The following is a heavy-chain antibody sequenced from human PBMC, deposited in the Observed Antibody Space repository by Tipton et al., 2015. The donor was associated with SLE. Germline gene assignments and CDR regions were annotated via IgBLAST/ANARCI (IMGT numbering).Heavy chain of an antibody. V-gene: IGHV4-39*01. CDR3: ARHDTNYGRNWFDP. Sequence: TLSLTCTVSGGSLSGTNYYCDWIRQPPGKGPEWIGRITNNGNTYYIPSLQSRVTMSVDTSKNHFSLKLSSVTAADTAVYYCARHDTNYGRNWFDPWGQGTLVTVSS. CDR2: ITNNGNT. D-gene: IGHD2-8*01. CDR1: GGSLSGTNYY. J-gene: IGHJ5*02.